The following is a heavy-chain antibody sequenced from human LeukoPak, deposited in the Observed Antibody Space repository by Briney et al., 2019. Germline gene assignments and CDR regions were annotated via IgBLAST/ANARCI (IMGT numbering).Heavy chain of an antibody. J-gene: IGHJ6*02. Sequence: GGSLRLSCAASGFTFDDYAMHWVRQAPGKGLEWVSGISWNSGSIGYADSVKGRFTISRDNAKNSLYLQMNSLRAEDTALYYCAKQVGSYGYFYYYGMDVWGQGTTVTVPS. V-gene: IGHV3-9*01. D-gene: IGHD5-18*01. CDR3: AKQVGSYGYFYYYGMDV. CDR1: GFTFDDYA. CDR2: ISWNSGSI.